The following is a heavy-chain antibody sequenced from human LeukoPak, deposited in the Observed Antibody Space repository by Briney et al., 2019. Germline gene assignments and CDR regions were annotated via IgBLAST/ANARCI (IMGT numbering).Heavy chain of an antibody. V-gene: IGHV3-7*01. CDR2: IKEDGSEE. Sequence: GSLRLSCAASGFSFSSFWMTWVRQAPGKGLEWVANIKEDGSEENYVASVKGRFTISRDNAKNSLYLQMNSLRAEDTAVYFCAREAGYDYYIDYWGQGTLVTVSS. CDR3: AREAGYDYYIDY. D-gene: IGHD5-12*01. J-gene: IGHJ4*02. CDR1: GFSFSSFW.